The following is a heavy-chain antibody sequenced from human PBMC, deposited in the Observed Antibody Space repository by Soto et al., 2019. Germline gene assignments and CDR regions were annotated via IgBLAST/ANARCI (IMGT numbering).Heavy chain of an antibody. V-gene: IGHV1-18*04. CDR1: GYTFTSYG. D-gene: IGHD3-16*01. J-gene: IGHJ4*02. CDR3: ARGSYDYVWGSSPYYFDY. CDR2: ISAYNGNT. Sequence: ASVKVSCKASGYTFTSYGISWVRQAPGQGLEWMGWISAYNGNTNHAQKLQGRVTMTTDTSTSTAYMELRSLRSDDTAVYYCARGSYDYVWGSSPYYFDYWGQGTLVTVSS.